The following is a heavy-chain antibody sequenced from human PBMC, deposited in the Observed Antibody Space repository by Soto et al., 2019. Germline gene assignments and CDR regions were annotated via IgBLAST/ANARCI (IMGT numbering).Heavy chain of an antibody. V-gene: IGHV4-30-2*01. D-gene: IGHD3-16*01. Sequence: SETLSLTCAVSGGSISSGGYSWSWIRQTPGKGLEWIGYIYPTGKTYYNPSLESRVTISIDTSKNQFSLQLTSVTAADTAVYYCARAPPGPAPRWGVWGHGTTVTVSS. J-gene: IGHJ6*02. CDR1: GGSISSGGYS. CDR3: ARAPPGPAPRWGV. CDR2: IYPTGKT.